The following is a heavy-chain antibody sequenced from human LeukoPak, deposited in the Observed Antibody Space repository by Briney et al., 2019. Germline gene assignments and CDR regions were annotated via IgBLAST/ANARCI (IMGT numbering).Heavy chain of an antibody. D-gene: IGHD3-22*01. CDR1: GFTLRTYW. CDR3: ASGTYYYDSSGYYWGRSLDY. Sequence: GSLRLSCAASGFTLRTYWMSWVRQAPGKGLEWIGYIYYSGSTNYNPSLKSRVTISVDTSKNQFSLKLSSVTAADTAVYYCASGTYYYDSSGYYWGRSLDYWGQGTLVTVSS. V-gene: IGHV4-59*12. J-gene: IGHJ4*02. CDR2: IYYSGST.